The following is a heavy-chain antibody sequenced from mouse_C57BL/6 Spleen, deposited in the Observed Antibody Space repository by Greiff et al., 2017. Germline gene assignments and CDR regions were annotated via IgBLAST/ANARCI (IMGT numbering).Heavy chain of an antibody. CDR2: IYPRSGNT. V-gene: IGHV1-81*01. Sequence: QVQLQQSGAELARPGASVKLSCKASGYTFTSYGISWVKQRTGQGLEWIGEIYPRSGNTYYNEKFKGKATLTADKSSSTAYMELRSLTSEDSAVYFCARQFITTVVEGFYFDYWGQGTTLTVSS. J-gene: IGHJ2*01. CDR1: GYTFTSYG. D-gene: IGHD1-1*01. CDR3: ARQFITTVVEGFYFDY.